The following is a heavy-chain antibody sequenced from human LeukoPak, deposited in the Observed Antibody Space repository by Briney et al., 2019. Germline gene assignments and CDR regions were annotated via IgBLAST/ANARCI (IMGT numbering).Heavy chain of an antibody. D-gene: IGHD6-13*01. CDR3: ARRDRYSSSWSQGRLDP. Sequence: SETLSLTCTVSGGSISSSSYYWGWIRQPPGKGLEWIGSIYYSGSTYYNPSLKSRVTISVDTSKNQFSLKLSSVTAADTAVYYCARRDRYSSSWSQGRLDPWGQGTLVTVSS. J-gene: IGHJ5*02. CDR2: IYYSGST. CDR1: GGSISSSSYY. V-gene: IGHV4-39*01.